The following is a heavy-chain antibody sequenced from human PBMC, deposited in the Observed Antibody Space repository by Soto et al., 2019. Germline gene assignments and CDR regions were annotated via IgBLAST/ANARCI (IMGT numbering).Heavy chain of an antibody. D-gene: IGHD1-1*01. V-gene: IGHV1-46*01. J-gene: IGHJ6*02. CDR2: INPSGGSS. Sequence: ASVKVSCKASGYTFTSYYMHWVRQAPGQGLEWMGIINPSGGSSSYAQKFQGRVPMTSDTSTSKVYMELSSLRSEDAAVYYCARDVQLERSFYYGMDVWGQGTTVTVSS. CDR1: GYTFTSYY. CDR3: ARDVQLERSFYYGMDV.